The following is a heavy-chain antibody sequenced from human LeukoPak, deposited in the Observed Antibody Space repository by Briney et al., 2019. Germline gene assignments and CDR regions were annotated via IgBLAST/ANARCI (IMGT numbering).Heavy chain of an antibody. J-gene: IGHJ4*02. V-gene: IGHV3-30*18. CDR2: ISYDGSNK. CDR1: GFTFSSYG. D-gene: IGHD3-22*01. CDR3: AKPDYDSSGYSFVY. Sequence: GRSLRLSCAASGFTFSSYGMHWVRQAPGKGLEWVAVISYDGSNKYYADSVKGRFTISRDNSKNTLYLQMNSLRAEDTAVYYCAKPDYDSSGYSFVYWGQGTLVTVSS.